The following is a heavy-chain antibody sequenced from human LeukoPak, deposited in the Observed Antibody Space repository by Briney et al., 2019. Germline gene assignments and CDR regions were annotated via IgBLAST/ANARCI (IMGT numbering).Heavy chain of an antibody. V-gene: IGHV3-23*01. J-gene: IGHJ4*02. Sequence: PGGSLRLSCAASGFTFSSYAMSWVRQAPGKGLEWVSTISSSGGSTYYADSVKGRFTISGDNSKNTLYLQMNSLRAEDTAVYYCARAGFRGAVYWGQGTLVTASS. CDR2: ISSSGGST. CDR3: ARAGFRGAVY. D-gene: IGHD3-10*01. CDR1: GFTFSSYA.